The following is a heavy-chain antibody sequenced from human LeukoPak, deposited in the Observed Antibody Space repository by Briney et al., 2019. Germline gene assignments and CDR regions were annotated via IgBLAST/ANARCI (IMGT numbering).Heavy chain of an antibody. Sequence: PSETLSLTCTVSGGSISSYYWSWIRQPPGKGLEWIGYIYYSGSTNYNPSLKSRVTISVDTSKNQFSLKLSSVTAADTAVYYCARLPQYYYGSGSYYPFDPWGQGTLVTVSS. D-gene: IGHD3-10*01. CDR1: GGSISSYY. CDR3: ARLPQYYYGSGSYYPFDP. CDR2: IYYSGST. V-gene: IGHV4-59*08. J-gene: IGHJ5*02.